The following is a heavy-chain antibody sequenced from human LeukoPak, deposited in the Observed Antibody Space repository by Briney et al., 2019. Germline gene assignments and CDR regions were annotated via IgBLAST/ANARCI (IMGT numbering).Heavy chain of an antibody. CDR2: VRNDGSNE. CDR1: GFVLSDYG. Sequence: PGGSLRLSCTASGFVLSDYGMHWVRQAPGKGLEWVAFVRNDGSNEYYGGSVKGRFTISRDKSKNTLYLQMNSLRAEDTAVYSCAKESDSGYHSEGPKTWGLGTLVTVSS. V-gene: IGHV3-30*02. D-gene: IGHD5-12*01. CDR3: AKESDSGYHSEGPKT. J-gene: IGHJ5*02.